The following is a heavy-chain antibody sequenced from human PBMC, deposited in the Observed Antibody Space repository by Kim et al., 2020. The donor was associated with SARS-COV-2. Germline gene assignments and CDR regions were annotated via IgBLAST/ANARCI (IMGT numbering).Heavy chain of an antibody. CDR2: IRGSGAGT. Sequence: GGSLRLSCAASGFTFSDYAMSWVRQAPGKGLEWVSGIRGSGAGTYYADSVKGRFSISRGNAKNMLYLQMNSLGAADTAVYYCAKQGSGWYVWYFDLWGRGTLVGVSS. CDR1: GFTFSDYA. V-gene: IGHV3-23*01. J-gene: IGHJ2*01. D-gene: IGHD6-19*01. CDR3: AKQGSGWYVWYFDL.